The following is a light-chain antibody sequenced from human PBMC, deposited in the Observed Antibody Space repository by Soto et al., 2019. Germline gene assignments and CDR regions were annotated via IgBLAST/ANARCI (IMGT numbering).Light chain of an antibody. CDR3: LQYGSSPWT. J-gene: IGKJ1*01. CDR2: GAF. Sequence: EIVLTQSPGTRSLSPGERVTLSCRASQSVSSTYLAWYQHKPGQAPRLLIYGAFSRATGIPDRFSGSGSGTDFTLTISRLEPEDFAVYYCLQYGSSPWTFGQGTKVEIK. V-gene: IGKV3-20*01. CDR1: QSVSSTY.